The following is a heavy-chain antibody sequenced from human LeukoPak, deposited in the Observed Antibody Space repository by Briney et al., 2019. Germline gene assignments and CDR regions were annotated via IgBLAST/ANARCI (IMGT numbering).Heavy chain of an antibody. CDR1: GFTFSSYG. V-gene: IGHV3-30*03. CDR3: ARSSRDGYNPDY. D-gene: IGHD5-24*01. J-gene: IGHJ4*02. Sequence: GGSLRFSCAASGFTFSSYGMHWVRQAPGKGLEWVAVISYDGSNKYYADSVKGRFTISRDNSKNTLYLQMNSLRAEDTAVYYCARSSRDGYNPDYWGQGTLVTVSS. CDR2: ISYDGSNK.